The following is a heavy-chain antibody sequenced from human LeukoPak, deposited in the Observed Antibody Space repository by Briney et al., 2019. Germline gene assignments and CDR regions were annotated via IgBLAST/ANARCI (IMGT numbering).Heavy chain of an antibody. CDR3: ARDRALGSGKYYFDY. CDR1: GGSISSYY. V-gene: IGHV4-59*01. Sequence: SETLSLTCTVSGGSISSYYWSWIRQPPGKGLEWIGYIDYSGSTNYKPSLKRRVTISVDTSKNQSSLTLNSVTAADTAVYYCARDRALGSGKYYFDYWGQGTLVTVSS. D-gene: IGHD3-16*01. CDR2: IDYSGST. J-gene: IGHJ4*02.